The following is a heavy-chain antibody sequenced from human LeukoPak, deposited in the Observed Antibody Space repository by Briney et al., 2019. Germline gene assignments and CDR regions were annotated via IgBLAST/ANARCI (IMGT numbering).Heavy chain of an antibody. CDR2: ISYDGSNK. CDR1: EFTFSSYA. CDR3: ARVGSTEPAYYYYMDV. Sequence: GRSLRLSCAASEFTFSSYAMHWVRQAPGKGLEWVAVISYDGSNKYYADSVKGRFTISRDNSKNTLYLQMNSLRAEDTAVYYCARVGSTEPAYYYYMDVWGKGTTVTVSS. J-gene: IGHJ6*03. V-gene: IGHV3-30*01. D-gene: IGHD1-14*01.